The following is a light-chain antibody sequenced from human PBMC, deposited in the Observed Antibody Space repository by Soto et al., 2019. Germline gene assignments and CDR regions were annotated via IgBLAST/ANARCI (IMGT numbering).Light chain of an antibody. CDR2: DTS. CDR3: QQAFSFPIT. J-gene: IGKJ5*01. V-gene: IGKV1-39*01. Sequence: DIQMTQSPSSLSASVGDRVTITCRASQSISSYLNWYHQKPGKAPKLLIYDTSSLQSGVPSRFSGSGSGTDFTLTISSLQPEDFATYYCQQAFSFPITFGQGTRLEIK. CDR1: QSISSY.